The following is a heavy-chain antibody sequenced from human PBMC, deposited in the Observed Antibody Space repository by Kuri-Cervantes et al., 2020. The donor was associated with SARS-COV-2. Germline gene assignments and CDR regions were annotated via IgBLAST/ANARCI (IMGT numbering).Heavy chain of an antibody. J-gene: IGHJ4*02. CDR2: ISGYNGNT. V-gene: IGHV1-18*04. CDR3: ARDHRMITFGGVIDHFDY. Sequence: ASVKVSCKASGYTFTSYGISWVRQAPGQGLEWMGWISGYNGNTNYAQELQGRVTMTTDTSTSTADMELRSLRSDDTAVYYCARDHRMITFGGVIDHFDYWGQGTLVTVSS. D-gene: IGHD3-16*02. CDR1: GYTFTSYG.